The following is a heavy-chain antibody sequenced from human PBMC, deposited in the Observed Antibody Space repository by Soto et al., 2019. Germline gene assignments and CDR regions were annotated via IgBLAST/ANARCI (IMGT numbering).Heavy chain of an antibody. D-gene: IGHD2-2*01. J-gene: IGHJ6*02. CDR2: IIPIFGTA. Sequence: SVKVSCKASGGTFSSYAISWVRQAPGQGLEWMGGIIPIFGTANYAQKFQGRVTITADGSTSTAYMELSSLRSEDTAVYYCARRYCSSSSSRSDYYYYDMEIWVQGTTFTVSS. CDR3: ARRYCSSSSSRSDYYYYDMEI. V-gene: IGHV1-69*13. CDR1: GGTFSSYA.